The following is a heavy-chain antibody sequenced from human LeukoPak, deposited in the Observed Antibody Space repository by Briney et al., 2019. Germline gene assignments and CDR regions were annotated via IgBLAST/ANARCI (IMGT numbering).Heavy chain of an antibody. CDR2: IYPKSGGT. CDR1: GYTFTDYY. V-gene: IGHV1-2*02. D-gene: IGHD3-10*01. Sequence: ASVKVSCKASGYTFTDYYIHWMRQAPGQGPEWMGWIYPKSGGTNSAQKFQGRVTLTRDTSISTTYMELTGLRSDDTAVYYCARIAGSGSLNWFDPWGQGTLATVSS. CDR3: ARIAGSGSLNWFDP. J-gene: IGHJ5*02.